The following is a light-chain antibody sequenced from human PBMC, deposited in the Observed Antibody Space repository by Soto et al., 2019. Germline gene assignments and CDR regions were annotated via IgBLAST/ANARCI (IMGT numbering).Light chain of an antibody. J-gene: IGKJ4*01. V-gene: IGKV1-5*03. CDR3: QHYDTYPLT. Sequence: DIQMTQSPSTLSASVGDRVTITCRASQSISSWLAWYQQKPGKAPKLLIYKASSLESGVPSRFSGSGSGTEFTLTINGLQPDDFATYYCQHYDTYPLTFGGGTKVDIK. CDR1: QSISSW. CDR2: KAS.